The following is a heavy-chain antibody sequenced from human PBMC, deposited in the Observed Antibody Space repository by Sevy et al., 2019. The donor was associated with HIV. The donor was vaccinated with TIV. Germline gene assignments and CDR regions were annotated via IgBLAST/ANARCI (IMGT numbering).Heavy chain of an antibody. CDR3: ARDLGYYDSSGYRGIDY. V-gene: IGHV3-21*01. Sequence: GGSLRLSCAASGFTFSSYSMNWVRQAPGKGLEWVSSISSSSSYIYYADSVKGRFTISRDNAKNSLYLQMNSLRAEDTAVYYCARDLGYYDSSGYRGIDYWDQGTLVTVSS. CDR2: ISSSSSYI. CDR1: GFTFSSYS. J-gene: IGHJ4*02. D-gene: IGHD3-22*01.